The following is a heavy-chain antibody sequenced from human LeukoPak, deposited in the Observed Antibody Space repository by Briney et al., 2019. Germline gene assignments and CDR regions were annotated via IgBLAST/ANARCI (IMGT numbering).Heavy chain of an antibody. Sequence: SETLSLTCTVSGGSISSYYWGWIRQPPGKGVEWIGSIYYSGSTYYNPSLKSRVTISVDTSKNQFSLKLSSVTAADTAVYYCARGGYYGSGNDFRFDPWGQGTLVTVSS. CDR1: GGSISSYY. D-gene: IGHD3-10*01. J-gene: IGHJ5*02. V-gene: IGHV4-39*07. CDR3: ARGGYYGSGNDFRFDP. CDR2: IYYSGST.